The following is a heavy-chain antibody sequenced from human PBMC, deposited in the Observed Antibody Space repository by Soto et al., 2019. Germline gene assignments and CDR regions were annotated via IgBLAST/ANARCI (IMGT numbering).Heavy chain of an antibody. D-gene: IGHD2-2*01. CDR3: ARVVVPGFGNYYGMDV. Sequence: QVQLMQSGAEVKKPGSSVKVSCKASGGTFTSYAITWVRQAPGQGLEWMVGIIPLFRTTNYAQKFQGRVTITADKSTSTAYMELSSLTSEDTAVYYCARVVVPGFGNYYGMDVWGQGTTVTVSS. CDR1: GGTFTSYA. CDR2: IIPLFRTT. J-gene: IGHJ6*02. V-gene: IGHV1-69*06.